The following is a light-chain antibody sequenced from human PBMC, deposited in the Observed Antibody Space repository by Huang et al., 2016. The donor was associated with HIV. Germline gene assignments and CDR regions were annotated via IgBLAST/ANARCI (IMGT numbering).Light chain of an antibody. V-gene: IGKV1D-13*01. CDR1: QGISNN. CDR3: QQFNHYPLT. CDR2: DAS. Sequence: QLTPFPSSLSASLGDRVTITCRASQGISNNLAWYQQKPGKAPKPLIYDASSLQTGAPSRFSGSGSGTDFTLTISSLQPEDCATYYCQQFNHYPLTFGGGTKVEIE. J-gene: IGKJ4*01.